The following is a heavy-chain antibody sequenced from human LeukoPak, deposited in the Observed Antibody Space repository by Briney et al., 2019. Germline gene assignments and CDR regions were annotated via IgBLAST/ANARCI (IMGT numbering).Heavy chain of an antibody. CDR3: AKDRSYSGSYEHFDY. CDR1: GFTFYNYG. V-gene: IGHV3-23*01. J-gene: IGHJ4*02. CDR2: ITASGAAT. Sequence: GGSLRLSCAVSGFTFYNYGMSWVRQAPGKGLEWVSAITASGAATYIADSVKGRFVISRDNSKNTLYLQMNSLRAEDTAVYYCAKDRSYSGSYEHFDYWGQGTLVTVSS. D-gene: IGHD1-26*01.